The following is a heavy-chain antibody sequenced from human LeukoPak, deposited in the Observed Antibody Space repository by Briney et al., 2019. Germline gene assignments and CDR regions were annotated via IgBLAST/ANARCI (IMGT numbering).Heavy chain of an antibody. D-gene: IGHD2-2*01. CDR2: IYSGDSEI. J-gene: IGHJ3*02. CDR3: ASPGYCTSTSCLSRGFAFDI. CDR1: GYSFTSYW. V-gene: IGHV5-51*01. Sequence: GESLKISCKGSGYSFTSYWIGWVRQMPGKGLEWMGIIYSGDSEITYSPSFQGQVTISADKSISAAYLQWSSLKASDTAMYYCASPGYCTSTSCLSRGFAFDIWGQGTMVTVSS.